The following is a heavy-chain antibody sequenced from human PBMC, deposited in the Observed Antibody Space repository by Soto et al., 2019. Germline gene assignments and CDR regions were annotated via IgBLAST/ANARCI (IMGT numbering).Heavy chain of an antibody. V-gene: IGHV1-18*04. CDR2: ISSYNGNI. D-gene: IGHD1-1*01. J-gene: IGHJ3*01. CDR3: VRSVTATGTAANL. CDR1: GYTFTNYG. Sequence: QDQLVQSGAEVKKPGASVKVSCKASGYTFTNYGVSWVRPAPGQGLEWMGWISSYNGNIDYAHNFQDRVTMTTDTSTSTAYMELGSLRSADTAMFYFVRSVTATGTAANLWGQGTMVTVSS.